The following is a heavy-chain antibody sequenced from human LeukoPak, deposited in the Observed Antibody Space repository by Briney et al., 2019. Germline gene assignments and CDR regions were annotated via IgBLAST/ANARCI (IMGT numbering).Heavy chain of an antibody. V-gene: IGHV3-30-3*01. CDR1: GLTFSSYA. J-gene: IGHJ4*02. CDR3: ARDNPTGDRYY. Sequence: GRSLRLSCAASGLTFSSYAMHWVRQAPGKGLEWVAVISYDGSNKYYADSVKGRFTISRDNSKNTLYLQMNSLRAEDTAVYYCARDNPTGDRYYWGQGTLVTVSS. CDR2: ISYDGSNK. D-gene: IGHD7-27*01.